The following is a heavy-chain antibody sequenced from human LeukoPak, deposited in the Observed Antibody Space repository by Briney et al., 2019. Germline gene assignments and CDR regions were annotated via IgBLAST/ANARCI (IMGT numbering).Heavy chain of an antibody. J-gene: IGHJ4*02. D-gene: IGHD3-10*01. CDR3: ARDHLRFGELPADY. CDR1: GFTFSSYW. V-gene: IGHV3-74*01. Sequence: SGGSLRLSCAASGFTFSSYWMHWVRQAPGKGLVWVSRINSDGSSTSYADSVKGRFTISRDNAKNTLYLQMNGLRAEDTAVYYCARDHLRFGELPADYGGQGTLVTVSS. CDR2: INSDGSST.